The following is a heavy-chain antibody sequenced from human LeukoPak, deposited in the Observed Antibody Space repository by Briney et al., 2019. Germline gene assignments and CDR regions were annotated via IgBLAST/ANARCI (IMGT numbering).Heavy chain of an antibody. J-gene: IGHJ4*02. CDR1: GFTFSSYS. V-gene: IGHV3-21*01. CDR2: ISSSSSYI. D-gene: IGHD6-13*01. CDR3: ASYSSSWYFRDY. Sequence: GGSLRLSCAASGFTFSSYSMNWVRQAPGKGLEWVSSISSSSSYIYYADSVKGRFTIPRDNAKNSLYLQMNSLRAEDTAVYYCASYSSSWYFRDYWGQGTLVTVSS.